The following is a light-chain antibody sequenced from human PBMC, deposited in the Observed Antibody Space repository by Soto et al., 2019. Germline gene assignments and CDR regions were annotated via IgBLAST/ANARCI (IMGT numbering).Light chain of an antibody. CDR3: YSAADNNLRV. CDR2: KDS. CDR1: VLAKKY. J-gene: IGLJ3*02. Sequence: SYELTQPSSVSVSPGQTARITCSGDVLAKKYARWFQQKPGQAPVLVIYKDSERPSGIPERFSGSSSGTTVTLTISGAQVEDEADYYCYSAADNNLRVFGGGTQPTVL. V-gene: IGLV3-27*01.